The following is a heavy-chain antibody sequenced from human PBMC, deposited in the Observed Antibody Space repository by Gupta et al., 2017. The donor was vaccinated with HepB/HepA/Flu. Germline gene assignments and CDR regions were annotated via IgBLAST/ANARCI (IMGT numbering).Heavy chain of an antibody. CDR1: GGSISSYS. Sequence: QVQVQESGPGLVKPSETLSLTCTVSGGSISSYSWSWIRQPAGKGLEWIGRLYVSGSTNYNPSFKSRVTMSVDTSKNQFSLKLSSVTAADTVVYYCARGGAAVWFDPWGQGTLVTVSS. J-gene: IGHJ5*02. D-gene: IGHD6-25*01. CDR3: ARGGAAVWFDP. V-gene: IGHV4-4*07. CDR2: LYVSGST.